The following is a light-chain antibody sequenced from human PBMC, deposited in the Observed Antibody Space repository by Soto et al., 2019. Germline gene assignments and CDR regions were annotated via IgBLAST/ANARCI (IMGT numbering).Light chain of an antibody. CDR1: QGISSA. J-gene: IGKJ1*01. CDR2: DAS. Sequence: AVQLTHSPSSLSASVGDRVTITCRASQGISSALAWYQQKPGIAPKLLIYDASTLESGVPSRFSGSGSGTDFTLTISSLQPGDFATYYCQQFNNYPRTFGQGTKVDIK. V-gene: IGKV1D-13*01. CDR3: QQFNNYPRT.